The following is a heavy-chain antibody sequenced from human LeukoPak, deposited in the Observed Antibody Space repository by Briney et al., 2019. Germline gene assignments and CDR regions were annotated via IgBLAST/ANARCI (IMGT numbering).Heavy chain of an antibody. Sequence: PSETLPLTCSVSGDSIRSYYWSWIRQPAGKGLEWIGRCHTSGSTNYNPSLKTRVTMSVDTSKNQFSLRLSSVTAADTAVYYCAREGTYCSRTSCYDSFLDYWGHGTLVTVSS. V-gene: IGHV4-4*07. D-gene: IGHD2-2*01. CDR3: AREGTYCSRTSCYDSFLDY. CDR2: CHTSGST. J-gene: IGHJ4*01. CDR1: GDSIRSYY.